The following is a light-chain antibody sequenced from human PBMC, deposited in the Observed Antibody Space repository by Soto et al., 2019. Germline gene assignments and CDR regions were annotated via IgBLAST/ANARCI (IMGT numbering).Light chain of an antibody. CDR2: GGF. Sequence: IVLTQSPGTLSVSPGERVILSCRASQTLRNKLAWYQQKPGQAPRLLIYGGFTRATGIPARFSGSGSGTEYPLTIDSLQSEDFAIYYCQQHNAWPLTFGPGTKRALK. V-gene: IGKV3-15*01. CDR1: QTLRNK. J-gene: IGKJ3*01. CDR3: QQHNAWPLT.